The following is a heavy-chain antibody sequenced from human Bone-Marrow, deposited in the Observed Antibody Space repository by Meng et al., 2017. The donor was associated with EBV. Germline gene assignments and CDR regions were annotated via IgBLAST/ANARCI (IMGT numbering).Heavy chain of an antibody. CDR3: ARPFPSWQSPRLDPFGA. D-gene: IGHD6-19*01. CDR2: IYYSGST. CDR1: GGSVSSGYYY. J-gene: IGHJ5*02. V-gene: IGHV4-61*01. Sequence: QVQLQESGPGLVKPSEXLSLTCTVXGGSVSSGYYYWSWIRQPPGKGLEWIGYIYYSGSTNYNPSLKSRVTISMDTSKNQFSLRLTSVTAADTAVYYCARPFPSWQSPRLDPFGAWGQGTLVTVSS.